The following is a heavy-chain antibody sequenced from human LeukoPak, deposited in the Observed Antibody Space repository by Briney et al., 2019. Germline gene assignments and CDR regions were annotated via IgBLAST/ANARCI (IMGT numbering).Heavy chain of an antibody. CDR2: INHSGST. Sequence: SETLSFTCAVYGGSFSGYYWSWIRQPPGKGLEWIGEINHSGSTNYNPSLKSRVTISVDTSKSQFSLKLSSVTAADTAVYYCARNPTGTDWFDPWGQGTLVTVSS. CDR1: GGSFSGYY. D-gene: IGHD2-8*02. V-gene: IGHV4-34*01. CDR3: ARNPTGTDWFDP. J-gene: IGHJ5*02.